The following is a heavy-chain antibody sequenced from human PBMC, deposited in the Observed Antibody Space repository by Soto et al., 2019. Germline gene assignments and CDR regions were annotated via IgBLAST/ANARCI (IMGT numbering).Heavy chain of an antibody. J-gene: IGHJ4*02. D-gene: IGHD2-21*01. V-gene: IGHV3-23*01. CDR1: GFIFSDYP. CDR2: IGVSGADT. Sequence: EVQLLESGGDLVQPGGSLRLSCVASGFIFSDYPMTWVRQAPGKGLEWVSTIGVSGADTYYADSVKGRFTITRDNSKNTVYVQMNSLRAEDTAVYYCAKRAATGVWWFFDHWGQGDLVDVSS. CDR3: AKRAATGVWWFFDH.